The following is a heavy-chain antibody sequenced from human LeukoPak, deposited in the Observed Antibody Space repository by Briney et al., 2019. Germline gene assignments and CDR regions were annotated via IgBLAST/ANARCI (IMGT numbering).Heavy chain of an antibody. CDR2: ISSSSSYI. CDR1: GFTFSSYS. J-gene: IGHJ5*02. Sequence: GGSLRLSCAASGFTFSSYSMNWVRQAPGKGLELVSSISSSSSYIYYADSVKGRFTISRDNAKNSLYLQMNSLRAEDTAVYYCARESWSGYSLFDPWGQGTLVTVSS. V-gene: IGHV3-21*01. CDR3: ARESWSGYSLFDP. D-gene: IGHD5-18*01.